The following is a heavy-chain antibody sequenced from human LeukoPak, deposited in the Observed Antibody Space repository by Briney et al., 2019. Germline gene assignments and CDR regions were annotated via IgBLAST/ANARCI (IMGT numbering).Heavy chain of an antibody. V-gene: IGHV1-69*15. CDR3: ATNTYDFWSGYRDYFDY. Sequence: SSVKVSCKASGGTFSSYAISWVRQAPGQGLEWMGRIIPIFGTANYAQKFQGRVTITADESTSTAYMELSSLRSEDTAVYYCATNTYDFWSGYRDYFDYWGQGTLVTVSS. CDR2: IIPIFGTA. J-gene: IGHJ4*02. D-gene: IGHD3-3*01. CDR1: GGTFSSYA.